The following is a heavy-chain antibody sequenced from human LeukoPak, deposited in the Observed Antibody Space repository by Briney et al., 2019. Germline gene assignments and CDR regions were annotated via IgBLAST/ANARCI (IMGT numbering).Heavy chain of an antibody. CDR2: ISSSSYI. D-gene: IGHD2-15*01. CDR1: GFTFSSYS. J-gene: IGHJ4*02. CDR3: AKDRYCSGGTCYPEGYFDY. Sequence: PGGSLRLSCAASGFTFSSYSMNWVRQAPGKGLEWVSSISSSSYIYYADSVKGRFTISRDNAKNSLYLQMNSLRAEDTAVYYCAKDRYCSGGTCYPEGYFDYWGQGTLVTVSS. V-gene: IGHV3-21*04.